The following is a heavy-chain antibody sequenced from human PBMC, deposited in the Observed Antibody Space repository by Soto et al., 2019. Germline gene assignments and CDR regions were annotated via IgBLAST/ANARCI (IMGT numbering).Heavy chain of an antibody. J-gene: IGHJ4*02. V-gene: IGHV3-23*01. D-gene: IGHD3-10*01. CDR2: ISGSGGST. CDR3: AKEALWFGELDY. Sequence: GESLKISCAASGFTFSSYAMSWVRQAPGKGLEWVSAISGSGGSTYYADSVKGRFTISRDNSKNTLYLQMNSLRAEDTAVYYCAKEALWFGELDYWGQGTLVTVSS. CDR1: GFTFSSYA.